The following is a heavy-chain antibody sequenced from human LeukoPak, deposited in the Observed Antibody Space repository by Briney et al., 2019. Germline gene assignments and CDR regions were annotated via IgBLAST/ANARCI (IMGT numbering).Heavy chain of an antibody. CDR3: ASQPYGDHTNQRDY. V-gene: IGHV4-59*08. CDR1: GGSISSYH. Sequence: SETLSLTCTVSGGSISSYHWTWIRQPPGKGLEWIGYIYYSGSTYYNPSLKSRVTISVDTSKNQFSLKLSSVTAADTAVYYCASQPYGDHTNQRDYWGQGTLVTVSS. D-gene: IGHD4-17*01. CDR2: IYYSGST. J-gene: IGHJ4*02.